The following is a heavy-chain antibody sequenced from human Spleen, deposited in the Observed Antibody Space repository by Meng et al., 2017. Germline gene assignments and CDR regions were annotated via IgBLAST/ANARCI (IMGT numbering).Heavy chain of an antibody. CDR1: GGSISSYY. CDR2: IYTNGGT. CDR3: ARDLGIGVAATGWFDP. D-gene: IGHD6-19*01. Sequence: QVQLQESGPGLVKPSETLALTCIVSGGSISSYYWSWIRQPAGKGLEWIGRIYTNGGTNYNPSLKSRVSMSVNTSKNQFFLKLTSVTAADTAVYFCARDLGIGVAATGWFDPWGQGTLVTVSS. J-gene: IGHJ5*02. V-gene: IGHV4-4*07.